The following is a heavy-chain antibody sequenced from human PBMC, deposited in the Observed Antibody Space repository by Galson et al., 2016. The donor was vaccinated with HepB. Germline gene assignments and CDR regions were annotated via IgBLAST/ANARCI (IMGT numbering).Heavy chain of an antibody. CDR3: ASDDFKLARSAGMDV. D-gene: IGHD3-3*02. J-gene: IGHJ6*02. CDR1: GSTFSGYD. Sequence: SLRLSCAASGSTFSGYDMNLVRQAPGKGLEWVSYISDTSSHTYYAESVKGRFTISRDNAKNSLYLQMNSLRVEDTAVYYCASDDFKLARSAGMDVWGQGTTVTVSS. V-gene: IGHV3-21*01. CDR2: ISDTSSHT.